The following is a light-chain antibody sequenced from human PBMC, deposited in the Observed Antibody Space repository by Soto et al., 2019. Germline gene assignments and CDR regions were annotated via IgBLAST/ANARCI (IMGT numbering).Light chain of an antibody. CDR1: RGINTY. V-gene: IGKV1-39*01. J-gene: IGKJ1*01. CDR2: SAS. CDR3: QQTYTTPRT. Sequence: DIQMTQSPSSLSASIGDRVTITCLASRGINTYVNWYQQKPGKAPKLLIFSASTLQSGVPSRFSGGGSGTDFTFTISSLLPEDFATYYCQQTYTTPRTFGQGTKVDIK.